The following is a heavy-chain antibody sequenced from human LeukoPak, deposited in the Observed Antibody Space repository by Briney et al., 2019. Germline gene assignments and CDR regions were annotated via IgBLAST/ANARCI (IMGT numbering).Heavy chain of an antibody. J-gene: IGHJ6*03. CDR2: IRSKAYGGTT. D-gene: IGHD4-11*01. CDR3: TRDRTVTFAYYYYMDV. V-gene: IGHV3-49*04. Sequence: GGSLRLSCTASGFTFGDYAMSWVRQAPGKGLEWVGFIRSKAYGGTTEYAASVKGRFTISRDDSKIIAYLQMNSLKTEDTAVYYCTRDRTVTFAYYYYMDVWGKGTTVTVSS. CDR1: GFTFGDYA.